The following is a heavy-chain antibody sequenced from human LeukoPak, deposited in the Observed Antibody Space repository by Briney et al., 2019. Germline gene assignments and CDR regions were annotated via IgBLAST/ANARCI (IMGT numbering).Heavy chain of an antibody. CDR2: IYHSGST. V-gene: IGHV4-59*01. CDR3: ARVATRPPLHPDAFDI. J-gene: IGHJ3*02. Sequence: SETLSLTCTVSGGSISSYFWSWIRQPPGKGLECIGYIYHSGSTNYNPSLKSRVTMSVDTSKNQFSLKLSSVTAADTAVYYCARVATRPPLHPDAFDIWGQGTMVTVSS. CDR1: GGSISSYF. D-gene: IGHD5-24*01.